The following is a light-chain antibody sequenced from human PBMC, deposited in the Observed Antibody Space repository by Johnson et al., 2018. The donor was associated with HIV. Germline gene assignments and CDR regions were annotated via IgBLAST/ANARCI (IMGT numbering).Light chain of an antibody. CDR3: GTWDSRLNVYL. Sequence: QSVLTQPPSVSAAPGQKVTISCSVSNSNIGNNYVSWYQQVPGTAPKLLIYDNNKRPSGIPDRFSGSKSGTSATLGITGLQTGDEADYYCGTWDSRLNVYLFGPGTKVTVL. V-gene: IGLV1-51*01. CDR1: NSNIGNNY. J-gene: IGLJ1*01. CDR2: DNN.